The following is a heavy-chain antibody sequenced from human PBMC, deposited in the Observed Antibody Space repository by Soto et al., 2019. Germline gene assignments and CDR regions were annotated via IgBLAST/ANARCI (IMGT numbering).Heavy chain of an antibody. D-gene: IGHD6-19*01. V-gene: IGHV3-9*01. CDR1: GFTFGDYA. CDR3: AKSHTTSGWYVTTDY. CDR2: ISWNSGSI. Sequence: SLRLSCAASGFTFGDYAMHWVRQAPGKGLEWVSAISWNSGSIDYADSVKGRFTSSRDNAKNSLYLQMNSLRAEDTALYYCAKSHTTSGWYVTTDYWGQGTRVTVSS. J-gene: IGHJ4*02.